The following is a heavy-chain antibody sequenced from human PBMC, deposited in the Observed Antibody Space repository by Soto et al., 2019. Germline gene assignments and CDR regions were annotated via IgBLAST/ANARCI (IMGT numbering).Heavy chain of an antibody. V-gene: IGHV3-9*01. CDR2: ISWNSGSI. CDR1: GFTFADYA. Sequence: GGSLRLSCAASGFTFADYAMHWVRQAPGKGLEWVSGISWNSGSIGYADSVKGRFTISRDNAKNSLYLQMNSLRAEDTTLYYCAKDDYYDSTRSAFDICGQGTMVTVSS. J-gene: IGHJ3*02. D-gene: IGHD3-22*01. CDR3: AKDDYYDSTRSAFDI.